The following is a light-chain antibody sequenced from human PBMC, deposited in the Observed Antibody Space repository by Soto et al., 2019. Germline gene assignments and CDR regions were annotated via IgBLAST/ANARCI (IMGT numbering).Light chain of an antibody. J-gene: IGKJ4*01. Sequence: DVQMTQSPSSLSASVGDRVTITCRASQDIKDWLAWYQQKPAKAPNSLISAASNLQPGAPSRFRGRGSVTEFTLTITSLQPEDSATYYCQQYNIYPLTFGGGTKVDLK. CDR2: AAS. CDR3: QQYNIYPLT. CDR1: QDIKDW. V-gene: IGKV1D-16*01.